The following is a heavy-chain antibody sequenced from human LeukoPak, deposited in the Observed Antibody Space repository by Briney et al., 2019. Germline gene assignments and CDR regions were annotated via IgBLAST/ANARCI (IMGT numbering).Heavy chain of an antibody. CDR1: GGSISSYY. Sequence: SETLSLTCAISGGSISSYYWSWIRQPPGKGLEWIGYIYYTGSTNHNPSLKSRVTISVDTSKNQFSLKLSSVTAADTAVYYCARVVYSGYDFRGAMDVWGKGTTVTVSS. CDR3: ARVVYSGYDFRGAMDV. D-gene: IGHD5-12*01. CDR2: IYYTGST. V-gene: IGHV4-59*01. J-gene: IGHJ6*03.